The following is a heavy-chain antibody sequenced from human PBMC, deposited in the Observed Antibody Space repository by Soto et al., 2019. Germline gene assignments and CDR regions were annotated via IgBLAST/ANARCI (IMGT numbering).Heavy chain of an antibody. D-gene: IGHD3-22*01. J-gene: IGHJ4*02. Sequence: GGSLRLSCAASGFTFSSYAVSWFRQAPGKGPEWISSISGSGSTIYYADSVKGRFTISRDNSKNTLYLQMSSLRAEDTAVYYCAKVFYYYDSSGYYYSDYWGQGTLVTVSS. CDR1: GFTFSSYA. V-gene: IGHV3-23*01. CDR2: ISGSGSTI. CDR3: AKVFYYYDSSGYYYSDY.